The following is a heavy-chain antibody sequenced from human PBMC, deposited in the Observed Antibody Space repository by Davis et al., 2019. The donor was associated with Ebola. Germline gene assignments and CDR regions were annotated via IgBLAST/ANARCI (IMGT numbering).Heavy chain of an antibody. J-gene: IGHJ4*02. V-gene: IGHV3-48*02. Sequence: GESLKISCVASGFTFSRYSMNWVRQAPGKGLEWVSYISSSSTLYYADSVRGRFIIPRDSAKSSVSLQLNSLRDDDTAVYYCARGGDSSVWYARFDYWGQGILVTVSS. CDR1: GFTFSRYS. CDR2: ISSSSTL. CDR3: ARGGDSSVWYARFDY. D-gene: IGHD6-13*01.